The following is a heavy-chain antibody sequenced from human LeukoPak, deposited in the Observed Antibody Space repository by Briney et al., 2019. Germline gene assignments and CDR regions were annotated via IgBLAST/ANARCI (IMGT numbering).Heavy chain of an antibody. Sequence: PSETLSLTCTVSGGPISSGRYYWTWIRQPAGKGLEWIGRIYTSGSTYYNPSLKSRVTISVDTSKNQFSLKLSSVTAADAAVYYCARDGHYYDSGGYCLDAFDIWGQGTMVTVSS. CDR1: GGPISSGRYY. CDR2: IYTSGST. J-gene: IGHJ3*02. V-gene: IGHV4-61*02. CDR3: ARDGHYYDSGGYCLDAFDI. D-gene: IGHD3-22*01.